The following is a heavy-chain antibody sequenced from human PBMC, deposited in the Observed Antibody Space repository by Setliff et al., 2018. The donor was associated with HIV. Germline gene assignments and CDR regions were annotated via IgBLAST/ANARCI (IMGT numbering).Heavy chain of an antibody. J-gene: IGHJ6*02. D-gene: IGHD6-13*01. V-gene: IGHV3-21*01. CDR3: AREYSSSWYTYYYGMDV. CDR2: ISSSSSYI. CDR1: GFTFSSYS. Sequence: PGGSLRLSCAASGFTFSSYSMNWVRQAPGKGLEWVSSISSSSSYIYYADSVKGRFTISRDNAKNSLYLQMNSLRAEDTAVYYCAREYSSSWYTYYYGMDVWGQGTMVTVSS.